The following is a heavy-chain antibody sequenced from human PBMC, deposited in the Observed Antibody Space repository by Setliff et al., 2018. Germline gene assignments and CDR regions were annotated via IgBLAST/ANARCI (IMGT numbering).Heavy chain of an antibody. CDR2: IYTTWST. CDR3: ARTGTYRYFDY. V-gene: IGHV4-39*01. J-gene: IGHJ4*02. Sequence: LSLTCTVSGASVSGNSYYWGWIRQPPGKGLEWIGRIYTTWSTNYNPSLKSRVTISVDTAKNQFSLKLTSVTAADTAVYYCARTGTYRYFDYWGQGTRVTVSS. D-gene: IGHD1-1*01. CDR1: GASVSGNSYY.